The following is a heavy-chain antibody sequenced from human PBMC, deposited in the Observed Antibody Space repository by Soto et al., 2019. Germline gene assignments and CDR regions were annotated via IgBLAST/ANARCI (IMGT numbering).Heavy chain of an antibody. CDR3: ARDPLHGLEGFRDYGMDV. J-gene: IGHJ6*02. V-gene: IGHV1-3*01. Sequence: ASVKVSCKASGYTFTSYAMHWVRQAPGQRFEWMGWINAGNGIANYAQKFQDRVTITADKSTNTAYMELSSLRSEDTAIYYCARDPLHGLEGFRDYGMDVWGQGTTVTVSS. CDR2: INAGNGIA. D-gene: IGHD1-1*01. CDR1: GYTFTSYA.